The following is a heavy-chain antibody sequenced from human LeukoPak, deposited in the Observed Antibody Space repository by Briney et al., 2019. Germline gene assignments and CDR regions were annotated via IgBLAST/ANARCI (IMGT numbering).Heavy chain of an antibody. CDR1: GFMFSSSS. D-gene: IGHD3-10*02. CDR2: ISASAGNI. J-gene: IGHJ4*02. CDR3: AKRPAAVRGVMPYVDY. Sequence: GGSLRLSCAASGFMFSSSSMSWVRQAPGKGLEWVSTISASAGNIYYADSVEGRFTISRDNSKNTLFLQMNSLRAEDTAIYYCAKRPAAVRGVMPYVDYWGQGTLVTVSS. V-gene: IGHV3-23*01.